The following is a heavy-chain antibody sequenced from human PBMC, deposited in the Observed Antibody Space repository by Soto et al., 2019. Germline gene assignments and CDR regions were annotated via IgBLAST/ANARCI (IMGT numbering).Heavy chain of an antibody. CDR3: ASVSATGTRWFDS. J-gene: IGHJ5*01. CDR1: GASINSGAYY. CDR2: INYRGTT. Sequence: QVQLQESGPGLVKPSETLSLTCTVSGASINSGAYYWSWIRQLPGKGLEWIGYINYRGTTYFHPSLKSRVAISRDTSQNQFSLRVISMTAADTAVYFCASVSATGTRWFDSWGQGTLVTVSS. D-gene: IGHD3-9*01. V-gene: IGHV4-31*03.